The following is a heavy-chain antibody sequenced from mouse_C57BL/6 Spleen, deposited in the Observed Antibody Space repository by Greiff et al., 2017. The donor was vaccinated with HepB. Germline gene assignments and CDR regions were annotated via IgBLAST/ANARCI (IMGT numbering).Heavy chain of an antibody. CDR1: GYTFTDYN. V-gene: IGHV1-18*01. CDR3: ASSRPDDYFFAY. CDR2: INPNNGGT. Sequence: VQLQQSGPELVKPGASVKIPCKASGYTFTDYNMDWVKQSHGKSLEWIGDINPNNGGTIYNQKFKGTATLTVDKSSSTAYMERRSLTSEDTAVHYWASSRPDDYFFAYWGQGTLVTVAA. D-gene: IGHD2-3*01. J-gene: IGHJ3*01.